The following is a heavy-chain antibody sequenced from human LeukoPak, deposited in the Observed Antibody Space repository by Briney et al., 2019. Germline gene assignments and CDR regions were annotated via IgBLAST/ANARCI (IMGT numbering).Heavy chain of an antibody. CDR3: AKDYGDYGSYYYYYMDV. Sequence: GGSLRLSCAASGFTFDDYAMHWVRQAPGKGLEWVSLISWDGGSTYYADSVKGRFTISRDNSKNSLYLQMNSLRAEDTALYYCAKDYGDYGSYYYYYMDVWGKGTTVTVPS. CDR1: GFTFDDYA. CDR2: ISWDGGST. V-gene: IGHV3-43D*03. D-gene: IGHD4-17*01. J-gene: IGHJ6*03.